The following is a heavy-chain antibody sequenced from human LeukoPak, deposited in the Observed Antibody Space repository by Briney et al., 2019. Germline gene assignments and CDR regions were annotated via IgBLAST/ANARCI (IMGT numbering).Heavy chain of an antibody. D-gene: IGHD3-16*01. J-gene: IGHJ5*02. CDR3: AQRVYWFDP. V-gene: IGHV3-23*01. CDR1: GSTFSSYA. Sequence: PGGSLRLSCAASGSTFSSYAMSWVRQAPGKGLEWVSGISDSGVTTYYADSVKGRFTISRDNSKNTLYLQMNSLRAEDPAVYYCAQRVYWFDPWGQGTLVTVSS. CDR2: ISDSGVTT.